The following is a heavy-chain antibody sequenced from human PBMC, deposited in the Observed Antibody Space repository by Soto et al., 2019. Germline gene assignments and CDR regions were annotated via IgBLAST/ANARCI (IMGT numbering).Heavy chain of an antibody. D-gene: IGHD5-18*01. Sequence: QVQLVQSGAEVKKPGSSVKVSCKASGGTFSSYTISWVRQAPGQGLEWMGRIIPILGIANYAQKFQGRVTITADKSTSTAYMELSSLRSEDTDVYYCARQSDTAIQYYFDYWGQGTLVTVSS. CDR2: IIPILGIA. V-gene: IGHV1-69*02. CDR1: GGTFSSYT. J-gene: IGHJ4*02. CDR3: ARQSDTAIQYYFDY.